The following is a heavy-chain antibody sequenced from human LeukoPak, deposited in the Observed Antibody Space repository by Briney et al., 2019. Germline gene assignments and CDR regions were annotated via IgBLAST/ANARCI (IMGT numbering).Heavy chain of an antibody. J-gene: IGHJ4*02. CDR2: IYYSGST. D-gene: IGHD5-24*01. CDR3: ARSIRDGYNV. CDR1: GGSISSSNYY. Sequence: PSETLSLTCIVFGGSISSSNYYWGWIRQPPGKGLEWIGSIYYSGSTYYNPSLKSRVTISVDTSKNQFSLKLSSVTAADTAVYYCARSIRDGYNVWGQGTLVTVSS. V-gene: IGHV4-39*07.